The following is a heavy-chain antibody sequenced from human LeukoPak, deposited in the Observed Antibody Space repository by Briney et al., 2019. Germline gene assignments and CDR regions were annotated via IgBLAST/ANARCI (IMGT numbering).Heavy chain of an antibody. V-gene: IGHV4-31*03. CDR3: ARVNYYSSGYYYDY. D-gene: IGHD3-22*01. Sequence: KTSQTLSLTCTVSGGSISSGGYYWSWIRQHPGKGLVWIGYIYYSGSTYYNPSLKSRVTISVDTSKNQFSQKLSAVTAADTAVYCCARVNYYSSGYYYDYWGQGTLVTVSS. CDR1: GGSISSGGYY. CDR2: IYYSGST. J-gene: IGHJ4*02.